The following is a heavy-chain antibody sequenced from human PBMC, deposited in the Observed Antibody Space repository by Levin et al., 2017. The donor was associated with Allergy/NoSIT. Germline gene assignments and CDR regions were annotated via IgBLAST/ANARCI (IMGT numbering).Heavy chain of an antibody. CDR2: IYWDDDK. CDR1: GFSLTTRGVG. J-gene: IGHJ1*01. CDR3: AHRHTTVTLHAEYFQH. V-gene: IGHV2-5*02. Sequence: ASGPTLVKPTQTLTLTCTFSGFSLTTRGVGVGWIRQPPGKALEWLALIYWDDDKRYSPSLKNRLTITKDTSKNQVVLTMTNMDPVDTGTYYCAHRHTTVTLHAEYFQHWGQGTLVTVSS. D-gene: IGHD4-17*01.